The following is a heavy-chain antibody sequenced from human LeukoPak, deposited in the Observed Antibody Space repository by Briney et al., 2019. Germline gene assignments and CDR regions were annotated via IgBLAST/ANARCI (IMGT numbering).Heavy chain of an antibody. Sequence: GGTLGLSCAASGFTFSSYAMSWVRQAPGKGLEWVSAISGSGGSTYYADSVKGRFTISRDNSKNTLYLQMNSLRAEDTAVYYCAKGGGATLFSYFDYWGQGTLVTVSS. CDR3: AKGGGATLFSYFDY. CDR1: GFTFSSYA. J-gene: IGHJ4*02. CDR2: ISGSGGST. V-gene: IGHV3-23*01. D-gene: IGHD1-26*01.